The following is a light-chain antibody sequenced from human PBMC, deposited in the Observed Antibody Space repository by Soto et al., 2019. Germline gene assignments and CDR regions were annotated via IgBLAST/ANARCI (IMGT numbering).Light chain of an antibody. V-gene: IGLV1-40*01. Sequence: QPVLTQPPSVSGAPGQRVTISCTGSSSYIGAGYDVHWYQQLPGTAPKLLIYANTNRPSGVPDRFSGSKSGTSASLASTGLQAEDEADYYCQSYDDSLGGHVIFGGGTKLTVL. J-gene: IGLJ2*01. CDR2: ANT. CDR3: QSYDDSLGGHVI. CDR1: SSYIGAGYD.